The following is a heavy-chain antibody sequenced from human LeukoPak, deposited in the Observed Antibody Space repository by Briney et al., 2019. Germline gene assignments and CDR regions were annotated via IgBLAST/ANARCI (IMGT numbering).Heavy chain of an antibody. J-gene: IGHJ5*02. CDR3: AKFATVTTPDWIDP. CDR2: IYYTGAA. Sequence: SETLSLTCTVSGGSISGYFWGWIRQPPGEGLEFIGYIYYTGAASYKPSLSSRVTTSVDTSKNQFSLKLTSVTAADTAVYYCAKFATVTTPDWIDPWGQGILVTVSS. V-gene: IGHV4-59*03. D-gene: IGHD4-17*01. CDR1: GGSISGYF.